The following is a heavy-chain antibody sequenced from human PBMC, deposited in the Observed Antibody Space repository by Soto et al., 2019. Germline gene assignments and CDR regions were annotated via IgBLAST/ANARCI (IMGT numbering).Heavy chain of an antibody. V-gene: IGHV3-23*01. CDR2: ISESGGNT. J-gene: IGHJ3*02. Sequence: GGSLRLSCAASGFTFRAYALSWVRQAPGKGLEWVSAISESGGNTYYADSVKGRFTISRDNSKNTLYLQMNSLRAEDTAVYYCAKDKPGTTAFDIWGRGTLVTVSS. D-gene: IGHD1-1*01. CDR3: AKDKPGTTAFDI. CDR1: GFTFRAYA.